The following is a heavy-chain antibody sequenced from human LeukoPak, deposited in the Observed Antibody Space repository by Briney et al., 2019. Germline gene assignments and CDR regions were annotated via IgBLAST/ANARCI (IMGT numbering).Heavy chain of an antibody. CDR2: VFFDGDTK. CDR3: SGRDTFDS. D-gene: IGHD3-22*01. CDR1: AFTFSNYA. Sequence: GGSLRLSCAASAFTFSNYAMHWVRQAPGKGLEWVAVVFFDGDTKYYADSVKGRFTISRGNSKNTLYLQMNSLRPEDTAVYDSSGRDTFDSWGQGTLVTVSS. V-gene: IGHV3-30*04. J-gene: IGHJ4*02.